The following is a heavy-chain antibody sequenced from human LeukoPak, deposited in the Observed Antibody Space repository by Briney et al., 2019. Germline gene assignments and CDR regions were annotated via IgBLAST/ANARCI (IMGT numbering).Heavy chain of an antibody. J-gene: IGHJ4*02. D-gene: IGHD2-15*01. CDR2: ICDTGST. Sequence: SETLSLTCTVSGGSIRSYYWSWIRQPPAKGLEWIGNICDTGSTNYNPSLKSRVTISVDTSKNQFSLKLTSVTAADTAVYYCARRRHCSGESCYYFDYWGQGTLVTVSS. CDR1: GGSIRSYY. V-gene: IGHV4-59*08. CDR3: ARRRHCSGESCYYFDY.